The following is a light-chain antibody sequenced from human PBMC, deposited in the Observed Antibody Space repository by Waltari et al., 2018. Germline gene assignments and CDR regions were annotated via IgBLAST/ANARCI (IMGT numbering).Light chain of an antibody. J-gene: IGKJ2*01. CDR3: QHRGNWPLT. CDR2: DAS. V-gene: IGKV3-11*01. CDR1: QNVGNY. Sequence: EIVLTQSPDTLSLSPRDRATSSCRASQNVGNYLAWYQQIPGQAPRLLIYDASHRVAGIPARFSGSGSGTDFTLTINNLGPEDFAVYYCQHRGNWPLTFGQGTKLEIK.